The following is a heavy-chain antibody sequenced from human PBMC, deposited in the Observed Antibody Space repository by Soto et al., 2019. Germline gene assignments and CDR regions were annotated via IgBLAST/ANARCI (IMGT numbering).Heavy chain of an antibody. V-gene: IGHV4-30-4*01. D-gene: IGHD1-26*01. CDR3: FFTGRGGKPSYRSGSAFLLNRSSDL. CDR2: MSYRGST. J-gene: IGHJ2*01. Sequence: QTPGKGLECIGLMSYRGSTSYNASLKSRVTISVDTSKNQFSLNLNFVTAADTAVYYFFFTGRGGKPSYRSGSAFLLNRSSDL.